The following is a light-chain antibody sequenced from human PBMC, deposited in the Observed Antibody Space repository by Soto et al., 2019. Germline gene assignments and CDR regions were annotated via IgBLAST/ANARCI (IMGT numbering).Light chain of an antibody. CDR2: GNS. Sequence: QAVLTQPPSVSGAPGQRVTISCTGSSSNIGAGYDVKWCQQLPGTAPKLLIHGNSNRPSGVPDRFSGSKSGTSASLAITGLQAEDEADYYCQSYDSSLSAVVFGGGTKLTVL. CDR1: SSNIGAGYD. J-gene: IGLJ2*01. V-gene: IGLV1-40*01. CDR3: QSYDSSLSAVV.